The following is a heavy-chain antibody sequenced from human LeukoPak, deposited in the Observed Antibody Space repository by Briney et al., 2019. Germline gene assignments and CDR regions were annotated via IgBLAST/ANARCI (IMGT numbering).Heavy chain of an antibody. D-gene: IGHD6-19*01. Sequence: SETLSLTCTVSGGSISSYYWSWIRQPPGKGLEWIGYIYYSGSTNYNPSLKSRVTISVDTSKNQFSLKLSSVTAADTAVYYCARVPEHYSSGWFADYWGQGTLVTVSS. V-gene: IGHV4-59*01. CDR1: GGSISSYY. CDR2: IYYSGST. CDR3: ARVPEHYSSGWFADY. J-gene: IGHJ4*02.